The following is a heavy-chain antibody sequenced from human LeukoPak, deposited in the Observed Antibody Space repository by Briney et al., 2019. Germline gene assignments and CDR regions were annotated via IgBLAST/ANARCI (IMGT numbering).Heavy chain of an antibody. CDR3: AREGDVYNWNDGYYFDH. V-gene: IGHV3-48*03. J-gene: IGHJ4*02. CDR2: SSPSGITT. Sequence: GGSLRLSCVAPGFTFSQFGMTWVRQAPGKGLEWISYSSPSGITTYYANSVRGRFTIPRDNAKNALYLQMDGLTVDDTALYYCAREGDVYNWNDGYYFDHWGQGILVTVSA. CDR1: GFTFSQFG. D-gene: IGHD1-1*01.